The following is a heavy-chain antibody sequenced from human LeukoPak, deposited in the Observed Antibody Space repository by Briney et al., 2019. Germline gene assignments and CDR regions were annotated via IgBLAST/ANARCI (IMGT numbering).Heavy chain of an antibody. CDR3: ARVKSSSWWFYYDSSGRDYFDY. V-gene: IGHV1-18*01. Sequence: ASVKVSCKASGYTFTSYGISWVRQAPGQGLEWMGWISAYNGNTNYAQKLQGRVTMTTDTSTSTAYMELRSLRSDDTAVYYCARVKSSSWWFYYDSSGRDYFDYWGQGTLVTASS. CDR1: GYTFTSYG. J-gene: IGHJ4*02. D-gene: IGHD3-22*01. CDR2: ISAYNGNT.